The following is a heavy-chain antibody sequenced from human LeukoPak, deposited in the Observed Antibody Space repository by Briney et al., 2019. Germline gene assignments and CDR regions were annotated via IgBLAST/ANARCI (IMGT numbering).Heavy chain of an antibody. Sequence: ASVKVSCKASGYTFTGYYMHWVRQAPGQGLEWMGWINPNSGSTNYAQKFQGWVTMTRDTSISTAYMELSRLRSDDTAVYYCARGSVRGVIITPPFDYWGQGTLVTVSS. J-gene: IGHJ4*02. V-gene: IGHV1-2*04. CDR2: INPNSGST. CDR3: ARGSVRGVIITPPFDY. CDR1: GYTFTGYY. D-gene: IGHD3-10*01.